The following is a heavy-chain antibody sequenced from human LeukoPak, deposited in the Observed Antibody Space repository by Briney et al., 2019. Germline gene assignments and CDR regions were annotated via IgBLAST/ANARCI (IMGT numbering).Heavy chain of an antibody. V-gene: IGHV3-23*01. J-gene: IGHJ6*02. D-gene: IGHD6-19*01. Sequence: GGSLRLSCAASGFTFSSYAMSWVRQAPEKGLEWVSAISGSGGSTYYADSVKGRFTISRDNSKNTLYLQMNSLRAEDTAVYYCAKDLSSGWYLGGDYYYYGMDVWGQGTTVTVSS. CDR3: AKDLSSGWYLGGDYYYYGMDV. CDR1: GFTFSSYA. CDR2: ISGSGGST.